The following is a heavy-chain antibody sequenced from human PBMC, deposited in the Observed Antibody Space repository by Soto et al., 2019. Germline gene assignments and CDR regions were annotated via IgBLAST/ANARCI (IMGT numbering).Heavy chain of an antibody. CDR3: SLRAEDTAVYYCARESEDLTSNFDY. Sequence: PSETLSLTCTVAGGSVNSGSYYWSWIRQPPGKGLEWVGYIYFSGSTNYNPSLKSRVTIYYGDSMKGRFTISRENAKNSLYLEMNSLRAEDTAVYYCARESEDLTSNFDYWGQGTLVTVSS. D-gene: IGHD4-17*01. V-gene: IGHV4-61*01. J-gene: IGHJ4*02. CDR2: IYFSGST. CDR1: GGSVNSGSYY.